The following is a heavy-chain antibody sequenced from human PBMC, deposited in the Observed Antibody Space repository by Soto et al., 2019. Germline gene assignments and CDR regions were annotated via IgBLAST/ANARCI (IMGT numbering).Heavy chain of an antibody. D-gene: IGHD3-10*01. V-gene: IGHV4-39*01. J-gene: IGHJ5*02. CDR1: GGSISSSSYY. CDR2: IYYSGST. CDR3: ARHWYYYGSGPLDP. Sequence: SETLSLTCTVSGGSISSSSYYWGWIRQPPGKGLEWIGSIYYSGSTYYNPSLKSRVTISVDTSKNQFSLKLSSVTAADTAVYYCARHWYYYGSGPLDPWGQGTLVTVSS.